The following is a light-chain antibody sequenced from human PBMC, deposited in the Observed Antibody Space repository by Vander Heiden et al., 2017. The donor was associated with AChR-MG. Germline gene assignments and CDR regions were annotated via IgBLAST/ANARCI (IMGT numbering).Light chain of an antibody. CDR2: AAS. V-gene: IGKV1-9*01. J-gene: IGKJ4*01. Sequence: IQLTQSPSSLSVSVGDRVTITCRASQDSSNCLAWYQQKPGKAPKLLIYAASTLQSGVPSRFSGSGSGTDFTLTISSLQPEDFATYYCQQLNSFPRTFGGGTKVEIK. CDR3: QQLNSFPRT. CDR1: QDSSNC.